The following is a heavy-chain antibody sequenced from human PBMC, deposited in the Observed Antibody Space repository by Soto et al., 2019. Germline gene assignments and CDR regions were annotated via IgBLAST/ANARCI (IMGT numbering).Heavy chain of an antibody. J-gene: IGHJ6*02. CDR2: ISYDGSNK. CDR3: SIDRMATMDYYYYGMDV. Sequence: GGSLRLSCAASGFTFSSYGMHWVRQAPGKGLEWVAVISYDGSNKYYADSVKGRFTISRDNSKNTLYLQMNSLRAEDTAVYYCSIDRMATMDYYYYGMDVWGQGTPVTVSS. D-gene: IGHD5-12*01. CDR1: GFTFSSYG. V-gene: IGHV3-30*03.